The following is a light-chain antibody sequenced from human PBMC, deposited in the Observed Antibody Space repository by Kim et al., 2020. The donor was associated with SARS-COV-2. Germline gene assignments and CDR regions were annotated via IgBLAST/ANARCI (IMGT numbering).Light chain of an antibody. CDR1: KLGDKY. Sequence: SYELTQPPSVSVSPGQTASITCSGDKLGDKYACWYQQKPGQSPVLVIYQDSKRPSGIPERFSGSNSGNTATLTISGTQAMDEADDYCQAWVRNIVVLGGG. CDR2: QDS. CDR3: QAWVRNIVV. V-gene: IGLV3-1*01. J-gene: IGLJ2*01.